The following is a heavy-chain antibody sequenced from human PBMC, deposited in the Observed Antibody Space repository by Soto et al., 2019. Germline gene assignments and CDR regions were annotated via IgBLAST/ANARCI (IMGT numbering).Heavy chain of an antibody. J-gene: IGHJ6*02. CDR3: ARGGARLILRYFDWSRGRGEYYGMDV. D-gene: IGHD3-9*01. CDR1: GCTFSSYW. Sequence: EVQLVESGGGLVQPGGSLRLSCAASGCTFSSYWMHWVRQAPGKGLVWVSRINSDGSSTSYADSVKGRFTISRDNAKNTLYLQMNSLRAEDTAVYYCARGGARLILRYFDWSRGRGEYYGMDVWGQGTTVTVSS. CDR2: INSDGSST. V-gene: IGHV3-74*01.